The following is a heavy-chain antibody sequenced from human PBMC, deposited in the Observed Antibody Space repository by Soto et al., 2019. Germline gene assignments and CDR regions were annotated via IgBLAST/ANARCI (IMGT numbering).Heavy chain of an antibody. CDR3: ASYSGYGAVLGY. D-gene: IGHD5-12*01. V-gene: IGHV3-48*01. J-gene: IGHJ4*02. CDR2: ISSSSTI. CDR1: GFTFSSYS. Sequence: GGSLRLSCAASGFTFSSYSMNWVRQAPGKGLEWVSYISSSSTIYYADSVKGRFTISRDNAKNSLYLQMNSLRAEDTAVYYCASYSGYGAVLGYWGQGTLVTVSS.